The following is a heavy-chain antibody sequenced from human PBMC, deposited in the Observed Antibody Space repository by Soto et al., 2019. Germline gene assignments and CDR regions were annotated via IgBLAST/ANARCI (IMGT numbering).Heavy chain of an antibody. CDR1: GYTFTGYY. CDR2: INPNSGGT. D-gene: IGHD3-3*01. J-gene: IGHJ6*02. Sequence: QVQLVQSGAEVKKPGASVKVSCKASGYTFTGYYMHWVRQAPGQGLEWMGWINPNSGGTNYAQKFQGRVTMTRDTSISTAYMELSRLRSDDTAVYYCARDVTILRNYYYYGMDVWGQGTTVTVSS. V-gene: IGHV1-2*02. CDR3: ARDVTILRNYYYYGMDV.